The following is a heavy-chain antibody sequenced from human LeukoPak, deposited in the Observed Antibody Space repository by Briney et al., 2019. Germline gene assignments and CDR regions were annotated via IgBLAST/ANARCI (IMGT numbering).Heavy chain of an antibody. V-gene: IGHV5-51*01. CDR1: GYRFATYW. CDR3: ARQSYPSAHFDY. J-gene: IGHJ4*02. Sequence: GESLKISCKGSGYRFATYWIGWVRQMPGKGLEWMGIIYLTDSDTRYSPSFQGQVTISADKSISTAYLQWSSLKASDTAMYYCARQSYPSAHFDYWGQGTLVTVSS. CDR2: IYLTDSDT. D-gene: IGHD3-10*01.